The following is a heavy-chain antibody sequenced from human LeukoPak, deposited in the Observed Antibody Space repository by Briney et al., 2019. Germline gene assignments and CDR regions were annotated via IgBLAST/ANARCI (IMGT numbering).Heavy chain of an antibody. CDR1: GFTFSSHW. Sequence: GGSLRLSCTASGFTFSSHWIHWVRQAPGKGLVWVSRINTDESYTSYADSVKGRFTISRDNAKNTLYLQMNSLRAEDTAVYYCARVSLPDPRRSSGWYDLDYWGQGTLVTVSS. CDR2: INTDESYT. CDR3: ARVSLPDPRRSSGWYDLDY. D-gene: IGHD6-19*01. J-gene: IGHJ4*02. V-gene: IGHV3-74*01.